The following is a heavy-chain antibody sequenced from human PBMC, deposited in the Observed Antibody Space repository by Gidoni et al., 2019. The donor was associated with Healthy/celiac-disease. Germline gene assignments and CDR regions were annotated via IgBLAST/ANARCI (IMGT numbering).Heavy chain of an antibody. CDR3: ARDQDYDSPIGAGWFDP. V-gene: IGHV4-34*01. D-gene: IGHD3-3*01. J-gene: IGHJ5*02. CDR2: INHSGST. Sequence: QVQLQQWGAGLLKPSETLSLTCAVYGGSFSGYYWSWIRQPPGKGLEWIGEINHSGSTNYNPSLKSRVTISVDTSKNQFSLKLSSVTAADTAVYYCARDQDYDSPIGAGWFDPWGQGTLVTVSS. CDR1: GGSFSGYY.